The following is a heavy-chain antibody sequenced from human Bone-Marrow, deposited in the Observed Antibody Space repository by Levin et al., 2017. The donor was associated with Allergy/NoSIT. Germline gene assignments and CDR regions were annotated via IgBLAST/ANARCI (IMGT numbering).Heavy chain of an antibody. CDR3: VRLGWGVRRIFGS. Sequence: KSSETLSLTCTVSGGSLTDGRYYWGWVRQSPGKGLEWMGTIHHTGSSYSDPSLRSRIVLSVVTSKNQFSLKLTSVTASDTATYYCVRLGWGVRRIFGSWGQGTLVAVSS. V-gene: IGHV4-39*01. CDR2: IHHTGSS. CDR1: GGSLTDGRYY. J-gene: IGHJ4*02. D-gene: IGHD3-10*01.